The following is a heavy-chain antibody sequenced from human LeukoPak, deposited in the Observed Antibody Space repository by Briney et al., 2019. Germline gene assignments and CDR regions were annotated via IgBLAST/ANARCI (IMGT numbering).Heavy chain of an antibody. Sequence: GGSLRPSCAASGFIFRSYWMVWVRQAPGKGLEWVASIDEHGFKTYYAASVTGRFTIPKDTAKNSLDLQMNSLRAEDTAVYYCARDGITCTRDYWGQGALVTVSS. CDR2: IDEHGFKT. CDR3: ARDGITCTRDY. D-gene: IGHD1-7*01. J-gene: IGHJ4*02. V-gene: IGHV3-7*01. CDR1: GFIFRSYW.